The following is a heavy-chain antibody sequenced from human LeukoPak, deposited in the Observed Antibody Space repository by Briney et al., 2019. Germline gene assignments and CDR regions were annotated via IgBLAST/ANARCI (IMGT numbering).Heavy chain of an antibody. D-gene: IGHD2-8*01. CDR3: AREGPNMYYFDN. V-gene: IGHV1-46*01. Sequence: ASVKVSCKASGYTFTVYHMHWVRQAPGQGLEWMGIIKAGRDITFYAQKFQGRVTVTRDTSTSTVYMELSSLRSEDTAVYYCAREGPNMYYFDNWGQGTLVTVSS. CDR2: IKAGRDIT. CDR1: GYTFTVYH. J-gene: IGHJ4*02.